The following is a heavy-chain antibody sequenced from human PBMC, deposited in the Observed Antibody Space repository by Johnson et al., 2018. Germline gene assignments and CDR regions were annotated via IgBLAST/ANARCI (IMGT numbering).Heavy chain of an antibody. CDR3: AKGPWATVVTPNEYFQH. Sequence: QLVESGGGSVQPGRSLRLSCAASGFTFSSYAMSWVRQAPGKGLEWVSAISGSGGSTYYADSVKGRFTISRDNSKNTLYLQMNSLRTEDTALYYCAKGPWATVVTPNEYFQHWGQGTLVTVSS. J-gene: IGHJ1*01. CDR2: ISGSGGST. CDR1: GFTFSSYA. D-gene: IGHD4-23*01. V-gene: IGHV3-23*04.